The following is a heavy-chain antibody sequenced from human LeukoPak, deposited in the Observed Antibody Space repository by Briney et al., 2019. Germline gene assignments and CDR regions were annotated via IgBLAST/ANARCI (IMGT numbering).Heavy chain of an antibody. CDR1: GFTFSYYA. CDR2: ISHDGSNE. J-gene: IGHJ4*02. D-gene: IGHD3-10*01. CDR3: ARPIDNGSGSYYFDY. Sequence: GRSLRLSCAASGFTFSYYAMHWVRQAPGKGLEWVAVISHDGSNEYYADSVKGRVTISRDNSKNTLSLQMNTLRPEDTAVYYCARPIDNGSGSYYFDYWGQGTLVTVSS. V-gene: IGHV3-30-3*01.